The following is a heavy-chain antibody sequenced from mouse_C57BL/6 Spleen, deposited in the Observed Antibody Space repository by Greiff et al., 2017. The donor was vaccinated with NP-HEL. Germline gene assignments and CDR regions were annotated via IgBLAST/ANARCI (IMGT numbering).Heavy chain of an antibody. CDR3: ARPEGLFDY. D-gene: IGHD3-3*01. V-gene: IGHV1-64*01. CDR2: IHPNSGST. Sequence: QVQLQQPGAELVKPGASVKLSCKASGYTFTSYWMHWVKQRPGQGLEWIGMIHPNSGSTKYNEKFKSKATLTVDKSSSTAYMQLSSLTSEDSAVYSCARPEGLFDYWGQGTTLTVSS. J-gene: IGHJ2*01. CDR1: GYTFTSYW.